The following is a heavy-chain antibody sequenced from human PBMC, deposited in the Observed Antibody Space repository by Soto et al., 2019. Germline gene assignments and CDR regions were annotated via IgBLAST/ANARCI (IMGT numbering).Heavy chain of an antibody. D-gene: IGHD4-17*01. V-gene: IGHV4-59*01. Sequence: SETLSLTCPVSGGSISSYYWSWIRQPPGKGLEWIGYIYYSGSTNYNPSLKSRVTISVDTSKNQFSLKLSSVTAADTAVYYCAREVGDYGDYGYFDYWGQGTLVTVSS. CDR3: AREVGDYGDYGYFDY. CDR2: IYYSGST. J-gene: IGHJ4*02. CDR1: GGSISSYY.